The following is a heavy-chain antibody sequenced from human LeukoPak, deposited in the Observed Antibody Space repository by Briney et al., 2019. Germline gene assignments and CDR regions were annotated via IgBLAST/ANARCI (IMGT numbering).Heavy chain of an antibody. V-gene: IGHV3-23*01. J-gene: IGHJ4*02. CDR2: ISGSGGST. CDR1: GFTFSSYS. D-gene: IGHD1-7*01. CDR3: AKDYRNYGGVFDY. Sequence: GGSLRLSCAASGFTFSSYSMSWVRQAPGKGLEWVSAISGSGGSTYYADSVKGRFTISRDNSKNTLYLQMNSLRAEDTAVYYCAKDYRNYGGVFDYWGQGTLVTVSS.